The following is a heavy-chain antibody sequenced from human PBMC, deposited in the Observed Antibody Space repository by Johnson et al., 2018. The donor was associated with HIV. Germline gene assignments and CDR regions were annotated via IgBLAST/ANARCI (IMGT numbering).Heavy chain of an antibody. CDR1: GFTFSSYA. D-gene: IGHD3-10*01. CDR2: ISYDGSNK. CDR3: ASVNSGAFNF. J-gene: IGHJ3*01. V-gene: IGHV3-30*14. Sequence: QVQLVESGGGLVQPGGSLRLSCAASGFTFSSYAMHWVRQAPGKGLEWMAIISYDGSNKNYADSVKGRFTISRDNSKNTLYLQMNSLRAEDTAVYYCASVNSGAFNFWGQGTMVTVSS.